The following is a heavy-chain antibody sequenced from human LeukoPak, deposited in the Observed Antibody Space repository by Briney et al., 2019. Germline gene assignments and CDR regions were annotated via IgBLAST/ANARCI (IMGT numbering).Heavy chain of an antibody. V-gene: IGHV1-2*02. CDR3: ARRWGIVVFGFYYYYMDV. Sequence: ASVKVSCKASGYTFTGYYMHWVRQAPGQGLEWMGWINPNSGGTNYAQKFQGRVTMTRDTSISTAYMELSRLRSDDTAVYYCARRWGIVVFGFYYYYMDVWGKGTTVTVSS. D-gene: IGHD2-21*01. CDR2: INPNSGGT. CDR1: GYTFTGYY. J-gene: IGHJ6*03.